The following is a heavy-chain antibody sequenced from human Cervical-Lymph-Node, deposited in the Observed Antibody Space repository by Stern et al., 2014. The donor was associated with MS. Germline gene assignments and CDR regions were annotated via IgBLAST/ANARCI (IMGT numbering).Heavy chain of an antibody. CDR3: ARDPSTTASDWFFDL. V-gene: IGHV4-59*02. Sequence: VQLVESGPGLVKPSETLSLTCTVSGGAVSDYYWTWIRQRPGKGLEWLGYISDTGTTNYNPSLHSRVTITLDTSQNQVSLRLRSVTAADTAVYYCARDPSTTASDWFFDLWGRGSLVTVSS. D-gene: IGHD2-21*02. J-gene: IGHJ2*01. CDR1: GGAVSDYY. CDR2: ISDTGTT.